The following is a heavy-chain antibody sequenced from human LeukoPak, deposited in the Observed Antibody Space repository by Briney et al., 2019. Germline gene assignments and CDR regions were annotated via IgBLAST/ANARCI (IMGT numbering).Heavy chain of an antibody. CDR1: DSNLGTYA. Sequence: GGSLRLSCVAPDSNLGTYAVTWVRQVPGKGLEWVSCMGGGGLSTYYARSVKGTFTISSDTSKNTFYLEMNSLGADDTGLYYCAKDRISGQGGAARILDYWGEGILVTVSS. J-gene: IGHJ4*02. D-gene: IGHD6-6*01. V-gene: IGHV3-23*01. CDR2: MGGGGLST. CDR3: AKDRISGQGGAARILDY.